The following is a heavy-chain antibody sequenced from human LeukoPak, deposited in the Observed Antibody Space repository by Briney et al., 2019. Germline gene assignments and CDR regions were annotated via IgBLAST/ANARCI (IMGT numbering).Heavy chain of an antibody. CDR3: AKRGVVIRVILVGFHKEAYYFDS. Sequence: RGSLRLFCAVSGITLSNYGMSWVRQAPGKGLKWVAGISGSGGGTKYADSVKGRFTISRDNPKNTLYLQMNSLRAEDTAVYFCAKRGVVIRVILVGFHKEAYYFDSWGQGALVTVSS. D-gene: IGHD3-22*01. J-gene: IGHJ4*02. V-gene: IGHV3-23*01. CDR2: ISGSGGGT. CDR1: GITLSNYG.